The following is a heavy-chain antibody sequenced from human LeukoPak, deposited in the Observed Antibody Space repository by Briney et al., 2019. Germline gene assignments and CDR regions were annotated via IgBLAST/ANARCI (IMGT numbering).Heavy chain of an antibody. Sequence: SVKVPCKASGGTFSSYAISWVRQAPGQGLEWMGGIIPIFGTANYAQKFQGRVTITADESTSTAYMELSSLRSEDTAVYYCASVGGKGSDAFDIWGQGTMVTVSS. CDR1: GGTFSSYA. D-gene: IGHD1-26*01. V-gene: IGHV1-69*01. J-gene: IGHJ3*02. CDR2: IIPIFGTA. CDR3: ASVGGKGSDAFDI.